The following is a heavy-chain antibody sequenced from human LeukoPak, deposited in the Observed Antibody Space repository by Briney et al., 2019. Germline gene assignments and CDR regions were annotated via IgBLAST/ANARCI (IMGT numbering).Heavy chain of an antibody. D-gene: IGHD5-24*01. CDR1: GFTFSSYS. Sequence: GGSLRLSCAASGFTFSSYSMNWVRQAPGKGLEWVSYISSSSTIYYADSVKGRFTISRDNAKNSLYLQMNSLRAEDTAVYYCARHGGGYNFIDYWGQGTLVTVSS. V-gene: IGHV3-48*01. CDR2: ISSSSTI. CDR3: ARHGGGYNFIDY. J-gene: IGHJ4*02.